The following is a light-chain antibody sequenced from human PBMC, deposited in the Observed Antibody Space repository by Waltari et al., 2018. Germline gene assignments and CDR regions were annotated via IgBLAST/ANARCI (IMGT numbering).Light chain of an antibody. J-gene: IGKJ1*01. Sequence: DIVMTQSPLSLPVTPGEPASIPCRSSQSLDSNGYKYLDWYLQKPGQSPQLLIYLGSNRASGVPDRFSGSGSGTDFTLTISSLEPEDFAVYYCQQRSNWPPTFGQGTKVEIK. CDR2: LGS. CDR3: QQRSNWPPT. CDR1: QSLDSNGYKY. V-gene: IGKV2-28*01.